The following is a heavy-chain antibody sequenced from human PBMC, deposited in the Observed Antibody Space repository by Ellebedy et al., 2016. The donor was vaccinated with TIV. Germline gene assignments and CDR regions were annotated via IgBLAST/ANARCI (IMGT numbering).Heavy chain of an antibody. Sequence: GGSLRLXCAASGFTFSSYAMSWVRQAPGKGLEWVSDINDNAGDTYYADSVKGRFTISRDNSKNTLYLQMNSLRAEDTAVYYCAKAHYGSGSYYTQNFDYWGQGTLVTVSS. V-gene: IGHV3-23*01. CDR1: GFTFSSYA. J-gene: IGHJ4*02. CDR3: AKAHYGSGSYYTQNFDY. CDR2: INDNAGDT. D-gene: IGHD3-10*01.